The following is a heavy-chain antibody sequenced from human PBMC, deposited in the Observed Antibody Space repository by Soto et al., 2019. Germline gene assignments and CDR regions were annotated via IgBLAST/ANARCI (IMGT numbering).Heavy chain of an antibody. V-gene: IGHV3-74*01. CDR1: GFTFSSYW. Sequence: EVQLVESGGGLVPPGGSLRLSCAASGFTFSSYWMHWVRQATGKGLVWVSRINSDGSSTSYADSVKGRFTIARDNAKNTRYLQMNSPGAEDTAVYHGARRGVGYCCGGSCYSDYWGQGTLVTVSS. J-gene: IGHJ4*02. CDR3: ARRGVGYCCGGSCYSDY. CDR2: INSDGSST. D-gene: IGHD2-15*01.